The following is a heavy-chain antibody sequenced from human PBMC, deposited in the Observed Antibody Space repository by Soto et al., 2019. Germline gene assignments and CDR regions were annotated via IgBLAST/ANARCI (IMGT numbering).Heavy chain of an antibody. CDR3: ARIIGYCRNNDCSWTFDI. J-gene: IGHJ3*02. V-gene: IGHV5-51*01. CDR2: FYPGDSTS. CDR1: GYSFISYW. D-gene: IGHD2-2*03. Sequence: PGESLKISCSTSGYSFISYWVAWVRQKPGKGLEWMGTFYPGDSTSTYSPSFQGQVTISVDKSISTAYLHLSSLKASDTAMYYCARIIGYCRNNDCSWTFDIWGQGTKVTV.